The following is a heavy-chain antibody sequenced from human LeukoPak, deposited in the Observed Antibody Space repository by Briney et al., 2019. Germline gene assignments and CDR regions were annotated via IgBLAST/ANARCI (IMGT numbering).Heavy chain of an antibody. D-gene: IGHD4-17*01. CDR3: AKDIGVTTDFSYFDY. CDR2: ISGSGGST. Sequence: GGSLRLSCAASGFTFSSYAMHWVRQAPGKGLEWVSAISGSGGSTYYADSVRGRFTISRDNSKNTLYLQMNSLRAEDTAVYYCAKDIGVTTDFSYFDYWGQGTLVTVSS. CDR1: GFTFSSYA. V-gene: IGHV3-23*01. J-gene: IGHJ4*02.